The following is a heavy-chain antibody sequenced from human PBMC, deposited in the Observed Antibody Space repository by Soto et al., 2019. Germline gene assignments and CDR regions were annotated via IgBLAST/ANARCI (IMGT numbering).Heavy chain of an antibody. V-gene: IGHV4-59*01. J-gene: IGHJ2*01. CDR2: IYYSGNT. CDR1: GGSISSYY. D-gene: IGHD1-26*01. CDR3: ARWDSPQNWYFDL. Sequence: QVQLQESGPGLVKPSETLSLTCTVSGGSISSYYWSWIRQPPGKGLEWIGYIYYSGNTNCNPSLKSRVTISVDTSKNQFSLKLSSVTAADTAVYYCARWDSPQNWYFDLWGRGTLVTVSS.